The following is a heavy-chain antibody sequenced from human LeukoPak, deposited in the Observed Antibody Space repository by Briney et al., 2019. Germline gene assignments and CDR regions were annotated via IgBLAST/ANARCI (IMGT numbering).Heavy chain of an antibody. J-gene: IGHJ4*02. V-gene: IGHV3-23*01. CDR3: AKDLIAVGDGYYFDY. Sequence: PGGSLRLSCAASGFTFSSYAMTWVRQAPGKGLEWVSAISGSGDSTYYADSGKGRFTISRDNSKNTLYLQMNSLRAEDTALYYCAKDLIAVGDGYYFDYWGQGTLVTVSS. CDR2: ISGSGDST. D-gene: IGHD6-19*01. CDR1: GFTFSSYA.